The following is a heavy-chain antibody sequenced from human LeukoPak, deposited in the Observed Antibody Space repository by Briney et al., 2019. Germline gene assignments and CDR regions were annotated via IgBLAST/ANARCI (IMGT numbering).Heavy chain of an antibody. D-gene: IGHD2-2*01. J-gene: IGHJ5*02. CDR3: ARDGYCSSTSCYGGGWFDP. V-gene: IGHV3-30-3*01. CDR2: ISYDGSNK. CDR1: GFTFSSYA. Sequence: GRSLRLSCAASGFTFSSYAMHWVRQAPGKGLEWVAVISYDGSNKYYADSVKGRFTISRDNSKNTLYLQMNSLRAEDTAVYYCARDGYCSSTSCYGGGWFDPWGQGTLVTVSS.